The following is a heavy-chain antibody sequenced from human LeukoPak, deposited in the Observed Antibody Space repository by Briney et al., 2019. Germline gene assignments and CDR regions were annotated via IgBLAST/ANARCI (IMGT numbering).Heavy chain of an antibody. CDR1: GFNFVFEA. V-gene: IGHV3-23*05. D-gene: IGHD3-3*01. CDR3: AKDRYHDFWSGYPPDDP. CDR2: ASNSGSST. J-gene: IGHJ5*02. Sequence: GGSLRLSCAASGFNFVFEAMTWVRQAPGKGLEWVSSASNSGSSTYYAGAVKGRFTISRDNSKNTLYLQMNSLRAEDTAVYYCAKDRYHDFWSGYPPDDPWGQGTLVTVSS.